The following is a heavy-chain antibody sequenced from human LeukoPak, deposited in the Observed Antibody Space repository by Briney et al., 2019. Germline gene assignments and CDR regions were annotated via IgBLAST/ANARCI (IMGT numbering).Heavy chain of an antibody. CDR2: IDHSGST. J-gene: IGHJ4*02. Sequence: PSETLSLTCAVSGYSISSGYYWGWIRQPPGKGLEWIGSIDHSGSTYYNPSLKSRVTISVDTSKNQFSLKLSSVTAADTAVYYCAGLGEAYWGQGTLVTVSS. CDR3: AGLGEAY. D-gene: IGHD3-10*01. V-gene: IGHV4-38-2*01. CDR1: GYSISSGYY.